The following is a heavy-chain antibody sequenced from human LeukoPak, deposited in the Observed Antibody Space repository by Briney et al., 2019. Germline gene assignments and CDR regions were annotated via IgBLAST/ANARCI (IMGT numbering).Heavy chain of an antibody. CDR2: IYYSGST. CDR3: ARAVDTAMVPLNFDY. Sequence: SETLSLTCTVSGGSISSYYWSWIRQPPGKGLEWIGYIYYSGSTNYNPSLKSRVTISVDTSKNQFSLKLSSVTAADTAVYYCARAVDTAMVPLNFDYWGQGTLVTVSS. V-gene: IGHV4-59*01. CDR1: GGSISSYY. J-gene: IGHJ4*02. D-gene: IGHD5-18*01.